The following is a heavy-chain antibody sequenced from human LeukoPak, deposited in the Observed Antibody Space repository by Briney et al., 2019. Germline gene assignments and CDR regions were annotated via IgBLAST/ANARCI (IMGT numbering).Heavy chain of an antibody. CDR3: AKDRVTAAGYYFDY. CDR1: GFTFSSYG. D-gene: IGHD6-13*01. J-gene: IGHJ4*02. Sequence: GGSLRLSCAASGFTFSSYGMHWVRQAPGKGLEWVAVISYDGSNKYYADSVKGRFTISRDNSKNTLYLQMTSLRAEDTAVYYCAKDRVTAAGYYFDYWGQGTLVTVSS. CDR2: ISYDGSNK. V-gene: IGHV3-30*18.